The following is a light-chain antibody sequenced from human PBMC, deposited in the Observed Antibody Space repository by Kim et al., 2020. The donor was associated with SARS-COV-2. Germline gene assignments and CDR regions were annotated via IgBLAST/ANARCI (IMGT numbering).Light chain of an antibody. Sequence: LSPGDTATLSCRASQSVSNNYLDWYQQKLGQAPRLLIYGASSRATGIPDRFSGSGSGTDFTLTISRLESEDFAMFYCQQYGSSPYTFGQGTKLEI. J-gene: IGKJ2*01. CDR1: QSVSNNY. V-gene: IGKV3-20*01. CDR2: GAS. CDR3: QQYGSSPYT.